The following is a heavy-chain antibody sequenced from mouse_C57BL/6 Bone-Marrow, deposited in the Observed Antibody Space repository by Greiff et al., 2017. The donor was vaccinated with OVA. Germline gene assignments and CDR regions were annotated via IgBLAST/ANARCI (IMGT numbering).Heavy chain of an antibody. J-gene: IGHJ3*01. V-gene: IGHV7-1*01. CDR2: RRNKANDYTT. CDR3: ARDAEDDGYSAWFAY. Sequence: EVQRVESGGGLVQSGRSLRLSCATSGFTFSDFYMEWVRQAPGKGLEWIAARRNKANDYTTEYSASVKGRFIVSRDTSQSILYRQMNALRAEDTAIYYCARDAEDDGYSAWFAYWGQGTLVTVSA. CDR1: GFTFSDFY. D-gene: IGHD2-3*01.